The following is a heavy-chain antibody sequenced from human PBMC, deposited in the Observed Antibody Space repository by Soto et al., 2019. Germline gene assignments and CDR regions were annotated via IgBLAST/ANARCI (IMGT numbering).Heavy chain of an antibody. J-gene: IGHJ4*02. V-gene: IGHV4-31*03. Sequence: SETLSLTCTVSGGSISSGGYYWSWIRQHPGKGLEWIGYIYYSGSTYYNPSLKSRVTISVDTSKNQFPLKLSSVTAEDTAVYYCARGNVLRYFDWLLSYFDYWGQGTLVTVSS. CDR2: IYYSGST. CDR3: ARGNVLRYFDWLLSYFDY. D-gene: IGHD3-9*01. CDR1: GGSISSGGYY.